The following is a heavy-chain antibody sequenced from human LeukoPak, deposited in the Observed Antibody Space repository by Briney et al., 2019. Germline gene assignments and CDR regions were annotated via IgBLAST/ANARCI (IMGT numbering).Heavy chain of an antibody. CDR1: GYTFASYD. CDR3: ARIVRPLVFGAFDI. Sequence: GASVKVSCKASGYTFASYDINWVRQAAGQGLEWMGWINPNTGNRGYAQKFQGRVTITRNTSISTAYMELSSLRSEDTAVYYCARIVRPLVFGAFDIWGQGTMVTVSS. V-gene: IGHV1-8*01. CDR2: INPNTGNR. J-gene: IGHJ3*02. D-gene: IGHD3-16*01.